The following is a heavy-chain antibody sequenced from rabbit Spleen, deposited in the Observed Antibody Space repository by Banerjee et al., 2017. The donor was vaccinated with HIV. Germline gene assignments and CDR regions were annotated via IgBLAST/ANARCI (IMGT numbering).Heavy chain of an antibody. V-gene: IGHV1S45*01. CDR1: GIDFSRNT. CDR2: IYGGGSGTT. J-gene: IGHJ4*01. Sequence: QEQLVESGGGLVKPEGTLTLTCTASGIDFSRNTMCWVRQAPGKGLEWIACIYGGGSGTTYFANWAKGRFAISKSSSTTVTLQMTSLTAADTATYFCARDNYNGGYGAYMGLWGPGTLVTVS. CDR3: ARDNYNGGYGAYMGL. D-gene: IGHD6-1*01.